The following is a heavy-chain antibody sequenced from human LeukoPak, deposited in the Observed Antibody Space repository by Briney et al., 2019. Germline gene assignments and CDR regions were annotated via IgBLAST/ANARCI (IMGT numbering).Heavy chain of an antibody. V-gene: IGHV1-69*04. CDR2: IIPIFGIA. CDR3: ARRADYGGNLGDY. CDR1: GGTFSSYA. J-gene: IGHJ4*02. Sequence: ASVKVSCKASGGTFSSYAISWVRQAPGQGLEWMGRIIPIFGIANYAQKFQDRVTITADKSTSTAYMELSSLRSEDTAVYYCARRADYGGNLGDYWGQGTLVTVSS. D-gene: IGHD4-23*01.